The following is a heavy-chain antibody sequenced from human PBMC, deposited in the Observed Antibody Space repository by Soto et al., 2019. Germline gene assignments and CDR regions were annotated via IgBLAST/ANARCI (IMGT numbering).Heavy chain of an antibody. D-gene: IGHD3-16*01. CDR3: AHSPWGAAPDY. J-gene: IGHJ4*02. Sequence: SGPTLVNPTQTLTLTCSVSGFSLSARGVGVGWIRQPPGKALEWLAIIYWNDDELYSPSLKGRLTITKDTAENQVVLTMTNMDPVDTATYFCAHSPWGAAPDYWGQGTVVTVSS. V-gene: IGHV2-5*01. CDR1: GFSLSARGVG. CDR2: IYWNDDE.